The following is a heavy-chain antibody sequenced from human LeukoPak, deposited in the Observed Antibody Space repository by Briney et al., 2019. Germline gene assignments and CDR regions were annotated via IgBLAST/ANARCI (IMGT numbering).Heavy chain of an antibody. J-gene: IGHJ4*02. CDR1: GGSISDNY. CDR2: AYSSDHT. Sequence: SETLSLTCTVSGGSISDNYWSWIRQPPGKGLEWIGYAYSSDHTNYNSSLKSRVTMSLDTSKSQFSLRLSSVTAADTAVYFCARHPFATPFDYWGPGTLVTVSS. D-gene: IGHD2-15*01. CDR3: ARHPFATPFDY. V-gene: IGHV4-59*08.